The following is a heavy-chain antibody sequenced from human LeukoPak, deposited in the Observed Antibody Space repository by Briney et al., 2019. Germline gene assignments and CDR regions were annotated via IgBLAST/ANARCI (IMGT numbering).Heavy chain of an antibody. V-gene: IGHV1-24*01. CDR1: GYTLTELS. D-gene: IGHD4-17*01. CDR3: ATDRYGPPFDI. CDR2: CDPEDGET. Sequence: ASVTVSCKVSGYTLTELSMHWVRQPTGKGLEWMGGCDPEDGETSYAQKFQGRVTMTEDTSTDTAYMELSSLRSEDTAVYYCATDRYGPPFDIRGQGTMVTVSS. J-gene: IGHJ3*02.